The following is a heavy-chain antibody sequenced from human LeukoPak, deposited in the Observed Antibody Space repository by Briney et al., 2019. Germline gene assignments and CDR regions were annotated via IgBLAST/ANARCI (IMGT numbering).Heavy chain of an antibody. D-gene: IGHD2-2*01. J-gene: IGHJ4*02. V-gene: IGHV3-23*01. CDR1: GFTFSRHA. CDR2: ISGTGGST. CDR3: AKVSTAAQIFYFDS. Sequence: GGSLRLSCAASGFTFSRHAMSWVRQAPGSGLEWVSGISGTGGSTYYSDSVKGRFTISRDNSKKTLYLQMDSLRVEDTAVYYCAKVSTAAQIFYFDSWGQGTLV.